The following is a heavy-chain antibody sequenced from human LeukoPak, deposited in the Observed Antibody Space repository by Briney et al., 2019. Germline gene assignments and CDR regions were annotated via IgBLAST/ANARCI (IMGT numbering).Heavy chain of an antibody. CDR1: GFTFSSYG. Sequence: PGGALRLSCAASGFTFSSYGMHWVRQAPGKGLEWVAVISYDGSNKYYADSVKGRFTISRDNSKNTLYLQMNSLRAEDTAVYYCARELMGSGWYNWFDPWGQGTLVTVSS. CDR3: ARELMGSGWYNWFDP. D-gene: IGHD6-19*01. V-gene: IGHV3-30*04. CDR2: ISYDGSNK. J-gene: IGHJ5*02.